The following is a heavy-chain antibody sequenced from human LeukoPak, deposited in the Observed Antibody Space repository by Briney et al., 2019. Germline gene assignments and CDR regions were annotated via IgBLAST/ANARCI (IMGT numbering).Heavy chain of an antibody. CDR2: IYSSGTT. V-gene: IGHV4-59*11. J-gene: IGHJ4*02. Sequence: AETLSLTCTVSGGSISSHFWSWIRQPPGKGLEWIGNIYSSGTTTYNPSLKSGVTISVDTSKNQVSLQLTSVTAADTGVYYCTKATHWLAFDCWGRARQVSVCS. D-gene: IGHD6-19*01. CDR1: GGSISSHF. CDR3: TKATHWLAFDC.